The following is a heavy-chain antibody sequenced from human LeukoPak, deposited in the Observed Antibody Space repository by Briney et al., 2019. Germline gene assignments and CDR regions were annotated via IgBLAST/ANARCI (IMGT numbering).Heavy chain of an antibody. V-gene: IGHV3-21*01. CDR1: GFTFSSYS. CDR3: ARDPLAYCSGGSCNWFDP. J-gene: IGHJ5*02. D-gene: IGHD2-15*01. Sequence: GGSLRLSCAASGFTFSSYSMNWVRQAPGKGLEWVSSISSSSSYIYYADSVKGRFTISRDNAKNSLYLRMNSLRAEDTAVYYCARDPLAYCSGGSCNWFDPWGQGTLVTVSS. CDR2: ISSSSSYI.